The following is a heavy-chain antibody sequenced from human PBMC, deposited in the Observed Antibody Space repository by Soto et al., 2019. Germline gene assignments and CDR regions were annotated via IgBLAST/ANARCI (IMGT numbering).Heavy chain of an antibody. CDR2: INPSGGST. J-gene: IGHJ5*02. V-gene: IGHV1-46*03. CDR3: AAYSSSPNWFDP. D-gene: IGHD6-6*01. CDR1: GYTFTSYY. Sequence: ASVKVSCKASGYTFTSYYMHWVRQAPGQGLEWMGIINPSGGSTSYAQKFQGRVTMTRDTSTSTVYMELSSLRSEDTAVYYCAAYSSSPNWFDPWGQGILVTVAS.